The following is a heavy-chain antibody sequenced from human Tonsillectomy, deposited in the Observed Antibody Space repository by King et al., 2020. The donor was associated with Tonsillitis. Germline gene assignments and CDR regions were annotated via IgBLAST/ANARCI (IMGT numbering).Heavy chain of an antibody. D-gene: IGHD6-13*01. V-gene: IGHV4-59*08. J-gene: IGHJ5*02. CDR1: GGSISSYY. CDR2: IYYSEST. Sequence: QLQESGPGLVKPSETLSLTCTVSGGSISSYYWSWIRQPPGKGLGWIGDIYYSESTNYNPSLKSRVTISVHTSKNQFSLKLSSVTAADTAVYYCARLPSKQPWNPWGQGTLVTVSS. CDR3: ARLPSKQPWNP.